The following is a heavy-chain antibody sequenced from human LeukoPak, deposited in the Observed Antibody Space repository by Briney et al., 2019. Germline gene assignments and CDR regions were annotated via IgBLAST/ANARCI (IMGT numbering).Heavy chain of an antibody. J-gene: IGHJ6*03. V-gene: IGHV3-48*01. CDR1: GFTFSSYS. CDR3: ARHPPYGGSPYYYYMDV. D-gene: IGHD2-15*01. Sequence: GGSLRLSCAASGFTFSSYSMNWVRQAPGKGLEWVSYISSSSSTIYYADSVKGRLTISRDNAKNSLYLQMNSLRAEDTAVYYCARHPPYGGSPYYYYMDVWGKGTTVTVSS. CDR2: ISSSSSTI.